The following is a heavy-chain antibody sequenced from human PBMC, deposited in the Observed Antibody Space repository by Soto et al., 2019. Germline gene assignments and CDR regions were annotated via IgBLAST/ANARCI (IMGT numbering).Heavy chain of an antibody. J-gene: IGHJ6*02. CDR2: ISSSSSYI. D-gene: IGHD6-13*01. CDR3: ARDWFSSSSYYYYGMDV. V-gene: IGHV3-21*01. Sequence: GGSMRLSCAASGLSFSSYSMNWVRQAPGKGLEWVSSISSSSSYIYYADSVKGRFTISRDNAKNSLYLQMNSLRAEDTAVYYCARDWFSSSSYYYYGMDVWGQGTTVTVSS. CDR1: GLSFSSYS.